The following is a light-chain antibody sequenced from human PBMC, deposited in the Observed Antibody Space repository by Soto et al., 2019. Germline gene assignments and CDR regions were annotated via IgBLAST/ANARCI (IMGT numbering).Light chain of an antibody. CDR3: GTWDTNLSAYV. CDR2: DDN. J-gene: IGLJ1*01. CDR1: SSNIAYNS. Sequence: QSVLTQPPSVSAAPGQKVTISCSGSSSNIAYNSVSWYQQLPGTAPRLLIYDDNKRPSGIPDRFSGSKSGTSATLGITGLQTGDEADYYCGTWDTNLSAYVFGTGTKLTVL. V-gene: IGLV1-51*01.